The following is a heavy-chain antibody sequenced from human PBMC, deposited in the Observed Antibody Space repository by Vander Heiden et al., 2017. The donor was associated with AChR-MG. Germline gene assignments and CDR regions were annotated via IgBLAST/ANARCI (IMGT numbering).Heavy chain of an antibody. V-gene: IGHV3-21*01. Sequence: EVQLVESGGGLVQPGGSLRLPCAASGFTFRSYSMNWVRQAPGKGLEWVSSISSSSSYIYYADSVKGRFTISRDNAKNSLYLQMNSLRAEDTAVYYCAREVAVAGNYYYGMDVWGQGTTVTVSS. CDR2: ISSSSSYI. D-gene: IGHD6-19*01. CDR3: AREVAVAGNYYYGMDV. CDR1: GFTFRSYS. J-gene: IGHJ6*02.